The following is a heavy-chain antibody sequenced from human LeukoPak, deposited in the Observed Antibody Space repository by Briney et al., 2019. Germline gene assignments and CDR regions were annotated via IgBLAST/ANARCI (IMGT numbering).Heavy chain of an antibody. V-gene: IGHV3-7*01. CDR3: GYTNNFYH. CDR1: GLSISGQW. CDR2: IKHDGSEE. J-gene: IGHJ4*02. D-gene: IGHD3-16*02. Sequence: PGGTLTLSCVASGLSISGQWMNWVRQAPGQGLEWVAHIKHDGSEEYYVDSVKGRFTVSRDDGRNSVSLQMNSVRAEDTAVYYCGYTNNFYHWGQGTLVVVSS.